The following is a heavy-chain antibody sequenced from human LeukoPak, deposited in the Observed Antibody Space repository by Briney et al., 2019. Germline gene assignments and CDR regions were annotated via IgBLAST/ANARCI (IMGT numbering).Heavy chain of an antibody. CDR1: GGSIDSYY. Sequence: SETLSLTCTVSGGSIDSYYWSWIRQPPGKGLEWIGYIYYTGSTEYHPSLKSRVTISLDTSKNQFSLKLTSVTAADTAVYYCARVYQSAEYYFDYWGQGTLVTVSS. D-gene: IGHD2-2*01. CDR2: IYYTGST. V-gene: IGHV4-59*01. CDR3: ARVYQSAEYYFDY. J-gene: IGHJ4*02.